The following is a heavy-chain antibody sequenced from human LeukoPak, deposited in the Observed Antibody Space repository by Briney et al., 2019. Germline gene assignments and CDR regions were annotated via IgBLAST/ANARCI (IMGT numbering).Heavy chain of an antibody. CDR2: ISYDGSNK. CDR3: ARDGGDTAMSLDY. D-gene: IGHD5-18*01. Sequence: GGSLRLSCAASGFTFSSYGMHWVRQAPGKGLEWVAVISYDGSNKYYADSVKGRFTISRDNSKNTLYLQMNSLRAEDTAVYYCARDGGDTAMSLDYWGQGTLVTVSS. CDR1: GFTFSSYG. J-gene: IGHJ4*02. V-gene: IGHV3-30*19.